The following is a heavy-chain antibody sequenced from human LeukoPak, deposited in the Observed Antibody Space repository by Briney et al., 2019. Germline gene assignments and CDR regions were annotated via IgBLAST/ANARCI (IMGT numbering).Heavy chain of an antibody. D-gene: IGHD3-22*01. CDR2: YYYSGST. V-gene: IGHV4-39*01. J-gene: IGHJ4*02. CDR3: ARSYSSGYPNPFDY. Sequence: GCYYYSGSTYYNPSLKSRVSISVDTDKNQYSLRLNSVTAADTAVYYCARSYSSGYPNPFDYWGQGTLVTGSS.